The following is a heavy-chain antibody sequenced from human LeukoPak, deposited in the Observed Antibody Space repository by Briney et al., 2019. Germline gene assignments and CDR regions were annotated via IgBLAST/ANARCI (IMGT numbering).Heavy chain of an antibody. CDR2: ISGSGGST. CDR1: GFTFSSYA. J-gene: IGHJ6*02. D-gene: IGHD2-2*03. Sequence: GGSLRLSCAASGFTFSSYAMSWVRQAPGKGLEWVSAISGSGGSTYYADSVKGRFTISRDNSKNTLYLQMNSLRAEGTAVYYCAKDPGYCSSTSCYFGYYYYGMDVWGQGTTVTVSS. CDR3: AKDPGYCSSTSCYFGYYYYGMDV. V-gene: IGHV3-23*01.